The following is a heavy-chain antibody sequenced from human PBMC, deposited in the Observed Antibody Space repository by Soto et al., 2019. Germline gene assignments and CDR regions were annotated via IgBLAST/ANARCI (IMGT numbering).Heavy chain of an antibody. V-gene: IGHV4-39*01. D-gene: IGHD3-10*01. CDR1: GGSISSSSYY. CDR2: IYYSGST. Sequence: ASETLSLTCTVSGGSISSSSYYWGWIRQPPGKGLEWIGSIYYSGSTYYNPSLKSRVTISVDTSKNQFSLKLSSVTAADTAVYYCARHFLGFGYYGSGMSLYYFDYWGQGTLVTVSS. CDR3: ARHFLGFGYYGSGMSLYYFDY. J-gene: IGHJ4*02.